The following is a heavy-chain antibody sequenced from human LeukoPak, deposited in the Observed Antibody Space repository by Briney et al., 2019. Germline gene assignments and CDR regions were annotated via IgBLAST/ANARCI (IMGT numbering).Heavy chain of an antibody. CDR3: AWRYSYGYDLYDY. Sequence: PSETLSLNCAVYGGSFSGYYWSWIRQPPGKGLEWIGEINHSGSTNYNPSLKSRVTISVDTSKNQFSLKLSSVTAADTAVYYCAWRYSYGYDLYDYWGQGTLVTVSS. D-gene: IGHD5-18*01. CDR1: GGSFSGYY. V-gene: IGHV4-34*01. CDR2: INHSGST. J-gene: IGHJ4*02.